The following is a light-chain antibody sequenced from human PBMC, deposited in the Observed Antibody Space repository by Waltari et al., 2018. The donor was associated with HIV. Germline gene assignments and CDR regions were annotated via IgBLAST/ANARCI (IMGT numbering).Light chain of an antibody. CDR3: QQYENLPYS. Sequence: DIQMTQSPSSLSASVGDRVTITCQASHYIDNYLSWYQQKPGKAPKLLIYDASNLETGVSSRFSGSGSGTEFSFTISGLQPEDIATYYCQQYENLPYSFGQGTKLEI. CDR2: DAS. V-gene: IGKV1-33*01. J-gene: IGKJ2*03. CDR1: HYIDNY.